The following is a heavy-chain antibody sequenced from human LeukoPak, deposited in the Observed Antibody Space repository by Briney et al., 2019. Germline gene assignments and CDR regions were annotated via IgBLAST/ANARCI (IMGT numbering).Heavy chain of an antibody. V-gene: IGHV3-33*01. CDR3: TRYNNDHFDY. J-gene: IGHJ4*02. CDR2: IAYDGSRA. Sequence: GRSLRLSCAGSGFTFGGYVMHWFRQTPGKGLEWVAVIAYDGSRAFYADSVKGRFTISRDNSKNTMSVQMDDLRAEDTAVYYCTRYNNDHFDYWGQGTLGTVSS. D-gene: IGHD1-14*01. CDR1: GFTFGGYV.